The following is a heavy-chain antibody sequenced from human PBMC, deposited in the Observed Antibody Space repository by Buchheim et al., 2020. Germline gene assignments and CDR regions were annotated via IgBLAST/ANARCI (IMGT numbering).Heavy chain of an antibody. CDR2: ISYDGSNK. CDR1: GFTFSSYG. CDR3: AKEIGDCSGGSCPPDV. D-gene: IGHD2-15*01. V-gene: IGHV3-30*18. Sequence: QVQLVESGGGVVQPGRSLRLSCAASGFTFSSYGMHWVRQAPGKGLEWVAVISYDGSNKYYADSVKGRFTISRANSKNTLYLQMNSLRAEDTAVYYCAKEIGDCSGGSCPPDVWGQGTT. J-gene: IGHJ6*02.